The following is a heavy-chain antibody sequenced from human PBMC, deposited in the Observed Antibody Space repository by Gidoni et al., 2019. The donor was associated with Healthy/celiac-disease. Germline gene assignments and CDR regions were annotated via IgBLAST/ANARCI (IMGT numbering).Heavy chain of an antibody. D-gene: IGHD3-22*01. Sequence: QVQLQESGPGLVKPSQTLSLTCTVSGGSISSGSYYWSWIRQPAGKGLEWIGRIYTSGSTNYNPSLKSRVTISVDTSKNQFSLKLSSVTAADTAVYYCASSPTYYYDSSGYYYYWGQGTLVTVSS. J-gene: IGHJ4*02. CDR3: ASSPTYYYDSSGYYYY. CDR2: IYTSGST. CDR1: GGSISSGSYY. V-gene: IGHV4-61*02.